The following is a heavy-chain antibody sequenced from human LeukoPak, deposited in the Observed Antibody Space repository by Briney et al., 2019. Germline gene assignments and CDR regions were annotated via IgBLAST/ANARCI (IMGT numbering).Heavy chain of an antibody. D-gene: IGHD1-1*01. V-gene: IGHV1-18*01. CDR3: ARDQVQLERRGLRRYGWFDP. CDR2: ISAYNGNT. J-gene: IGHJ5*02. CDR1: GYTFTSYG. Sequence: ASVKVSCKASGYTFTSYGISWVRQAPGQGLKWMGWISAYNGNTNYAQKLQGRVTMTTDTSTSTAYMELRSLRSDDTAVYYCARDQVQLERRGLRRYGWFDPWGQGTLVTVSS.